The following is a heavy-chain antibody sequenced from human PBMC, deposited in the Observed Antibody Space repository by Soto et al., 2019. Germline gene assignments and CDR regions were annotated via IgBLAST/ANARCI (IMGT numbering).Heavy chain of an antibody. Sequence: PSETLSLTCTVSGGSIRSGDNYWSWIRQPPGKGLEWIGYIYNGGSTYYNPSLKSRVTMALDTSKNQFSLQLSSVTAAETAVYYCVRGNYAPLPRYWGQGTLVTVSS. V-gene: IGHV4-30-4*01. CDR1: GGSIRSGDNY. D-gene: IGHD3-16*01. CDR2: IYNGGST. J-gene: IGHJ4*02. CDR3: VRGNYAPLPRY.